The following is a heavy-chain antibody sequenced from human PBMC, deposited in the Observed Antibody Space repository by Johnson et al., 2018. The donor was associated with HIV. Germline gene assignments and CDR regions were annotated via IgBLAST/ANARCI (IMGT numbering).Heavy chain of an antibody. Sequence: QVQLVESGGGVVQPGRSLRLSCAASGFTFSSYAMHWVRQAPGKGLEWVAVISYDGSNKYYADSVKGRFTISRDNSKNTLYLQMSSLRADDTAVYYCAKVAVATAAGGVGLNIWGPGTMVTVSS. CDR3: AKVAVATAAGGVGLNI. V-gene: IGHV3-30-3*01. D-gene: IGHD6-13*01. J-gene: IGHJ3*02. CDR2: ISYDGSNK. CDR1: GFTFSSYA.